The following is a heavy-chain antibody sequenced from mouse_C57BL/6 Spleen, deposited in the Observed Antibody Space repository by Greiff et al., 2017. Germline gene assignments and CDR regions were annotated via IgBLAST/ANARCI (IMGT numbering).Heavy chain of an antibody. V-gene: IGHV1-52*01. CDR2: IDPSDSET. D-gene: IGHD1-1*01. CDR1: GYTFTSYW. J-gene: IGHJ2*01. Sequence: QVQLQQPGAELVRPGSSVKLSCKASGYTFTSYWMHWVKQRPIQGLEWIGNIDPSDSETHYNQKFKDKATLTVDKSSSTAYMQISSLTSEDSAVYYCARRHYYGSSYYFDYWGQGTTLTVSS. CDR3: ARRHYYGSSYYFDY.